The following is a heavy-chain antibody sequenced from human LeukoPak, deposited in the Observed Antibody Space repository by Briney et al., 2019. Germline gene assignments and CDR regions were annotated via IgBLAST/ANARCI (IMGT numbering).Heavy chain of an antibody. D-gene: IGHD3-22*01. Sequence: GRSLRLSCAASGFTFSSYAMHWVRQAPGKGLEGVAVISYDGSNKYYADSVKGRFTISRDNSKNTLYLQMNSLRAEDTAVYYCARKVPNDSSGYYYRGQFDPWGQGTLVTVSS. V-gene: IGHV3-30*04. J-gene: IGHJ5*02. CDR1: GFTFSSYA. CDR2: ISYDGSNK. CDR3: ARKVPNDSSGYYYRGQFDP.